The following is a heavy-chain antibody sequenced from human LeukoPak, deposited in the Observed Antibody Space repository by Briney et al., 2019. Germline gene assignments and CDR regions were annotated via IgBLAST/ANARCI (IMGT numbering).Heavy chain of an antibody. CDR2: INPNSGGT. CDR3: ARGLGWLQFDY. D-gene: IGHD5-24*01. J-gene: IGHJ4*02. CDR1: GYTFTGYY. Sequence: ASVKVSCKASGYTFTGYYMHWVRPAPGQGLEWMGWINPNSGGTNYAQKFQGRVTMTRNTSISTAYMELSSLRSEDTAVYYCARGLGWLQFDYWGQGTLVTVSS. V-gene: IGHV1-2*02.